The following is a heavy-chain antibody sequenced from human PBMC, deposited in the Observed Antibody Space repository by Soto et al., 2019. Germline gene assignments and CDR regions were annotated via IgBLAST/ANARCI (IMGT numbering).Heavy chain of an antibody. Sequence: PGESLKISCAASGFTFSSYGMHWVRQAPGKGLEWVAVIWYDGSNKYYADSVKGRFTISRDNSKNTLYLQMNSLRAEDTAVYYCARGGNPPMTTGDYWGQGTLVTVSS. V-gene: IGHV3-33*01. CDR1: GFTFSSYG. J-gene: IGHJ4*02. CDR2: IWYDGSNK. D-gene: IGHD4-4*01. CDR3: ARGGNPPMTTGDY.